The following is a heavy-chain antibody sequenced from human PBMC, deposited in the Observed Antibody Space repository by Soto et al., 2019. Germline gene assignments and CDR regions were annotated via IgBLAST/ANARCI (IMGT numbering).Heavy chain of an antibody. CDR3: AKDSRIVVVTAPYDY. CDR1: GFTFNSYG. D-gene: IGHD2-21*02. CDR2: ISYDGSNK. J-gene: IGHJ4*02. Sequence: QVQLVESGGGVVQHGRSLRLSCAASGFTFNSYGMHWVRQAPGKGLEWVAVISYDGSNKYYADSVKGRFTISRDNSKNTLYLQMNSLRAEDTAVYYCAKDSRIVVVTAPYDYWGQGTLVTVSS. V-gene: IGHV3-30*18.